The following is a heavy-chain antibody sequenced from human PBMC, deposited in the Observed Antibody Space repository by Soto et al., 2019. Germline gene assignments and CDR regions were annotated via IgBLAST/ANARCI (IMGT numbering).Heavy chain of an antibody. CDR3: ARAPTRGPYYYYYMDV. V-gene: IGHV3-33*01. Sequence: GGSLRLSCAASGFTFSSYGMHWVRQAPGKGLEWVAVIWYDGSNKYYADSVKGRFTISRDNSKNTLYLQMNSLRAEDTAVYYCARAPTRGPYYYYYMDVWGKGPRSPSP. CDR2: IWYDGSNK. J-gene: IGHJ6*03. CDR1: GFTFSSYG.